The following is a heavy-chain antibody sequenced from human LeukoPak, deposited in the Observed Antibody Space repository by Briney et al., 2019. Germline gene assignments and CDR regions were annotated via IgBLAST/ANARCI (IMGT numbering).Heavy chain of an antibody. CDR3: ARALPYYYDSSGPAFDI. D-gene: IGHD3-22*01. Sequence: SETLSLTCTVSGGSISSSSYYWGWIRQPPGKGLEWIGYIYYSGSTYYNPSLKSRVTISVDTSKNQFSLKLSSVTAADTAVYYCARALPYYYDSSGPAFDIWGQGTMVTVSS. V-gene: IGHV4-30-4*08. CDR1: GGSISSSSYY. CDR2: IYYSGST. J-gene: IGHJ3*02.